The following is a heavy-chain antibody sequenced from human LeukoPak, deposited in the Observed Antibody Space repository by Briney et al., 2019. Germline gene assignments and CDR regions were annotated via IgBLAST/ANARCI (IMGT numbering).Heavy chain of an antibody. Sequence: GGPLRLSCAASGFTFSSYSMNWVRQAPGKGLEWVSSISSSSSYIYYADSVKGRFTISRDNAKNSLYLQMNSLRAEDTAVYYCARAPGPASMDVWGKGTTVTVSS. D-gene: IGHD3-10*01. CDR2: ISSSSSYI. CDR3: ARAPGPASMDV. CDR1: GFTFSSYS. V-gene: IGHV3-21*01. J-gene: IGHJ6*03.